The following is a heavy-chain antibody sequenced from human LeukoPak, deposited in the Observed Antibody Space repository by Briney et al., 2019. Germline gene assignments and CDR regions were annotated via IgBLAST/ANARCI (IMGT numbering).Heavy chain of an antibody. Sequence: PSETLSLTCTVSGDSISSSLYYWGWIRQPPGKGLEWIGSIYYSGSTYYNSSLQSRVTISIDTSKNQFSLKLSSVTAADTAVYYCARLRDYVWGSYRTHFDYWGQGTLVTVSS. CDR1: GDSISSSLYY. CDR3: ARLRDYVWGSYRTHFDY. CDR2: IYYSGST. V-gene: IGHV4-39*07. J-gene: IGHJ4*02. D-gene: IGHD3-16*02.